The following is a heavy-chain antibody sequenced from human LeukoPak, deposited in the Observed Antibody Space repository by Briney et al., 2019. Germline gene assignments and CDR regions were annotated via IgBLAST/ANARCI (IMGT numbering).Heavy chain of an antibody. CDR1: GFRLSNHW. CDR3: VRLLDRDF. J-gene: IGHJ4*02. Sequence: GGSLRLSCAASGFRLSNHWMHWVRQAPGTGLVWVSRINHDGSITDYADSLKGRFTISRYNAKNTVYLQMGSLRVEDTAVYYCVRLLDRDFWGRGTLVTVSS. V-gene: IGHV3-74*01. CDR2: INHDGSIT.